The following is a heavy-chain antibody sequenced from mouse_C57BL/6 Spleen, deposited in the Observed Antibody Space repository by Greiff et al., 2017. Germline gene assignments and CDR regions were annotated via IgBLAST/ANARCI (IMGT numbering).Heavy chain of an antibody. CDR1: GYTFASYW. CDR2: IDPSDSYT. J-gene: IGHJ2*01. CDR3: ARGRLTTVVDY. D-gene: IGHD1-1*01. Sequence: VQLQQPGAELVRPGTSVKLSCKASGYTFASYWMHWVKQRPGQGLEWIGVIDPSDSYTTYNQKFKGKATLTVDTSSSTSFMQRSSLTSEDSAVYYCARGRLTTVVDYWGQGTTLTVSS. V-gene: IGHV1-59*01.